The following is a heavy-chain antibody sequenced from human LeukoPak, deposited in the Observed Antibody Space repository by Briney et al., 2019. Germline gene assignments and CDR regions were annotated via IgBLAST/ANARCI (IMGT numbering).Heavy chain of an antibody. V-gene: IGHV4-30-4*01. J-gene: IGHJ4*02. Sequence: SETLSLTCTVSSGSINSGDSYWGWIRQPPGKSLEWIGYISYSGSPYYNPSLRGRVAMSRDTSKNQFSLKLDSVTAADTAVYYCAIVPYGSGTYNFDYWGQGILVTVSS. D-gene: IGHD3-10*01. CDR3: AIVPYGSGTYNFDY. CDR2: ISYSGSP. CDR1: SGSINSGDSY.